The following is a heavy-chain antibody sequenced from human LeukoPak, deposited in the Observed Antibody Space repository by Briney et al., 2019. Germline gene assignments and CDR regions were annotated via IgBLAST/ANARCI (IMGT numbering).Heavy chain of an antibody. D-gene: IGHD3-16*01. J-gene: IGHJ4*02. V-gene: IGHV3-48*01. CDR3: ARASTSGIPPQ. CDR1: GFTFSSYA. CDR2: IRGSSNAV. Sequence: GGSLRLSCAASGFTFSSYAMSWVRQAPGKGLEWVSYIRGSSNAVYYADSVKGRFTISRDDVKNSLYLQMNSLRAEDTAVYYCARASTSGIPPQWGQGTLVTVSS.